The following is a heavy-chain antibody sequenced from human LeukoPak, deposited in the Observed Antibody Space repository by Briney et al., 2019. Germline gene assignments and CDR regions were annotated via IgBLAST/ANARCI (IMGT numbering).Heavy chain of an antibody. V-gene: IGHV3-74*01. J-gene: IGHJ4*02. D-gene: IGHD3-3*01. CDR1: GFTFSSYW. CDR3: ARGTFTIFGVVDY. Sequence: GGSLRLSCATSGFTFSSYWMHWVRQAPGKGLVWVSRINTDGSSTNYADSVKGRFTISRDNAKNTLYLQMNSPRAEDTAVYYCARGTFTIFGVVDYWGQGTLSPSPQ. CDR2: INTDGSST.